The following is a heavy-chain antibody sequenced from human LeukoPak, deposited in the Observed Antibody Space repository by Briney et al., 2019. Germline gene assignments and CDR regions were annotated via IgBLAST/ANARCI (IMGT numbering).Heavy chain of an antibody. D-gene: IGHD2-2*02. Sequence: GGSLRLSCAASGFTFSCYAMSWVRQAPGKGLEWVSAISGSGGSTYYADSVKGRFTISRDNSKNTLYLQMNSLRAEDTAVYYCAKGKWDIVVVPAAIADYWGQGTLVTVSS. CDR3: AKGKWDIVVVPAAIADY. CDR1: GFTFSCYA. CDR2: ISGSGGST. V-gene: IGHV3-23*01. J-gene: IGHJ4*02.